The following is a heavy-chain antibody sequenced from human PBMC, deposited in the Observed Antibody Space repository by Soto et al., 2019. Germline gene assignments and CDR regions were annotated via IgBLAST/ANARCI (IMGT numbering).Heavy chain of an antibody. D-gene: IGHD5-18*01. CDR2: ISGSGSTT. V-gene: IGHV3-23*01. CDR1: EFTFSSYA. J-gene: IGHJ4*02. CDR3: AKGRGYNYDLDY. Sequence: EVQLLESGGGLVQPGGSLRLSCAASEFTFSSYAMSWVRQAPGKGLEWVSAISGSGSTTYYADSVKGRFTISRDNSKHTLYLQMNSLRGEDTAVYYCAKGRGYNYDLDYWGQGTLVTVAS.